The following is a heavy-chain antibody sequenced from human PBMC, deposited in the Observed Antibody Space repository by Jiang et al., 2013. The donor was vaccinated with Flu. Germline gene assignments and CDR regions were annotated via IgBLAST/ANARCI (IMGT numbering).Heavy chain of an antibody. CDR2: TYYRSKWYN. D-gene: IGHD6-6*01. Sequence: QTLSLTCAISGDSVSSNSAAWNWIRQSPSRGLEWLGRTYYRSKWYNDYAVSVKSRITINPDTSKNQFSLQLNSVTPEDTAVYYCASQLQYLEYSSSPVDYWGQGTLVTVSS. J-gene: IGHJ4*02. CDR1: GDSVSSNSAA. CDR3: ASQLQYLEYSSSPVDY. V-gene: IGHV6-1*01.